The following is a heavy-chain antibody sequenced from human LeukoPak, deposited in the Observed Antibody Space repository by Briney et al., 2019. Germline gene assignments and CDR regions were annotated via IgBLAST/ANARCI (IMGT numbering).Heavy chain of an antibody. D-gene: IGHD3-3*01. CDR3: ARNTYYDLSYMDV. V-gene: IGHV4-59*12. J-gene: IGHJ6*03. CDR2: VYYSGNT. CDR1: GASISTNY. Sequence: PSETLSLTCTVSGASISTNYWSWIRQPPEKGLEWIGYVYYSGNTNYNPSLKSRVTISVDKSKNQFSLKLSSVTAADTAVYYCARNTYYDLSYMDVWGKGTTVTVSS.